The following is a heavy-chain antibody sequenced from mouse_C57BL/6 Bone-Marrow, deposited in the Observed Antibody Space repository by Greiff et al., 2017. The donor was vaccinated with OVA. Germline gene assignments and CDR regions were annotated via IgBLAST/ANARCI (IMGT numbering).Heavy chain of an antibody. Sequence: VQLQQSGAELVRPGSSVKMSCKTSGYTFTSYGINWVKQRPGQGLEWIGYIYIGNGYTEYNEKFKGKATLTSDTSSSTAYMQLSSLTSEDTAIYVCARSTYCYYLYRYGDVCGTGTAVTVSS. CDR1: GYTFTSYG. CDR2: IYIGNGYT. J-gene: IGHJ1*03. V-gene: IGHV1-58*01. CDR3: ARSTYCYYLYRYGDV. D-gene: IGHD2-12*01.